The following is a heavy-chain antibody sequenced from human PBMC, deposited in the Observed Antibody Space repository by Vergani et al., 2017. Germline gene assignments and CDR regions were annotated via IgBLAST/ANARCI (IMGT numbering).Heavy chain of an antibody. CDR2: INPNSGGT. Sequence: QVQLVQSGAEVKKPGASVKVSCKASGYTFTGYYMHWVRQAPGQGLEWMGWINPNSGGTNYAQKFQGRVTMTRDTSISTAYMELSRQRSDDTAVYYCASVPTYGTSTSCYSGAFDIWGQGTMVTVSS. D-gene: IGHD2-2*01. CDR3: ASVPTYGTSTSCYSGAFDI. CDR1: GYTFTGYY. V-gene: IGHV1-2*02. J-gene: IGHJ3*02.